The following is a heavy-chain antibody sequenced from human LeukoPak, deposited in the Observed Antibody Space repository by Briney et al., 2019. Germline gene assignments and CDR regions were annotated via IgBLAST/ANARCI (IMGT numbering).Heavy chain of an antibody. Sequence: GGSLRLSCAASGFTFSSYGMHWVRQAPGKGLEWVAVIWYDGSNKYYADSVKGRFTISRDNSKNTLYLQMNSLRAEDTAVYYCATDLYDPYYYYGMDVWGQGTTVTVSS. CDR1: GFTFSSYG. V-gene: IGHV3-33*01. D-gene: IGHD2/OR15-2a*01. J-gene: IGHJ6*02. CDR3: ATDLYDPYYYYGMDV. CDR2: IWYDGSNK.